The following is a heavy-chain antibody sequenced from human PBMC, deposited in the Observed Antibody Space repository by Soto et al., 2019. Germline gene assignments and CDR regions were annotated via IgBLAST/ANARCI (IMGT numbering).Heavy chain of an antibody. V-gene: IGHV5-10-1*01. Sequence: PGGSPNLSRAWSLCGLAVHSYTCVRQPPGKALEWMGRIDPSDSQTYYSPSFRGHVTISVTKSITTVFLQWSSLRASDTAMYYCARQIYDSDTGNNLQYYFDAWGQVNQVTFS. CDR2: IDPSDSQT. D-gene: IGHD3-22*01. CDR3: ARQIYDSDTGNNLQYYFDA. J-gene: IGHJ4*02. CDR1: LCGLAVHS.